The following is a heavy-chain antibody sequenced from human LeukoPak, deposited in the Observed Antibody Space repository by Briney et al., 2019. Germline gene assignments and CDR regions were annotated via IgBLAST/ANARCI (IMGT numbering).Heavy chain of an antibody. V-gene: IGHV1-46*01. CDR3: ANAYYDTSGYVYFEY. CDR2: INPSDGST. J-gene: IGHJ4*02. Sequence: ASVKVSCKASGYTFTNYFMHWVRQAPGQGLEWMGIINPSDGSTNYAQTFQGRVTMTRDTSTSTVYVELSSLRSEDTALYYCANAYYDTSGYVYFEYWGQGTLVTISS. CDR1: GYTFTNYF. D-gene: IGHD3-22*01.